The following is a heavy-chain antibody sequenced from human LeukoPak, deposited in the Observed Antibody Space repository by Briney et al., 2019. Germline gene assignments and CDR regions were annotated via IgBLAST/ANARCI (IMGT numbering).Heavy chain of an antibody. D-gene: IGHD3-9*01. CDR1: GFSFGGCA. J-gene: IGHJ4*02. Sequence: GGSLRLSCAASGFSFGGCAMTWVRQAPGKGLEWVSSITYNGAATYYLDSVKARFTISRDNSRSTLYLQMDSLTAEDTALYYCAKDGLYFDGSTHIYYFDSWGQGTLVAVSS. V-gene: IGHV3-23*01. CDR3: AKDGLYFDGSTHIYYFDS. CDR2: ITYNGAAT.